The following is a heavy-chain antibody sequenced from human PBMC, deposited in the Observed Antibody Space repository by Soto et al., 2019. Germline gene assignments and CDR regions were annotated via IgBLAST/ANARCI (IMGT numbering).Heavy chain of an antibody. CDR3: ASAYGAGSFDF. D-gene: IGHD3-10*01. J-gene: IGHJ5*01. Sequence: QVQLVQSGAEVKKPGASVKVSCTGSGYTFRSYDIHWVRQATGQGLEWMGWVNPNTGNTGYAQKFQGRVTMTRDMSKSSAYMEVNSLTSEDTAIYSCASAYGAGSFDFWGQGTLVSVSS. CDR1: GYTFRSYD. CDR2: VNPNTGNT. V-gene: IGHV1-8*01.